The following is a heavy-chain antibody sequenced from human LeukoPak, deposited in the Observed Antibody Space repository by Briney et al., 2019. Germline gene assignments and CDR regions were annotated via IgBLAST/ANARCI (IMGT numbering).Heavy chain of an antibody. V-gene: IGHV4-59*08. CDR3: ASHLKVPYYDFWSGSQYYYGMDV. D-gene: IGHD3-3*01. CDR2: IYYSGST. J-gene: IGHJ6*02. CDR1: GGSISSYY. Sequence: KSSETLSLTCTVSGGSISSYYWSWIRQPPGKGLEWIGYIYYSGSTNYNPSLKSRVTISVDTSKNQFSLKLSSVTAADTAVYYCASHLKVPYYDFWSGSQYYYGMDVWGQGTTVTVSS.